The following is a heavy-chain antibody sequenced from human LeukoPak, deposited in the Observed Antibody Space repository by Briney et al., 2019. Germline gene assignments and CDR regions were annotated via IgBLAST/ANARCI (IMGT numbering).Heavy chain of an antibody. J-gene: IGHJ5*02. CDR1: GFTFSSYG. V-gene: IGHV3-30*18. CDR2: LTYDGSNK. Sequence: GGSLRLSCAASGFTFSSYGMHWVRQAPGKGLEWVAVLTYDGSNKYYADSVKGRFTISRDNSRDTLYLQMNSLRAEDTAVYYCAKSEVSGITMVRGVYHWGQGTLVTVSS. CDR3: AKSEVSGITMVRGVYH. D-gene: IGHD3-10*01.